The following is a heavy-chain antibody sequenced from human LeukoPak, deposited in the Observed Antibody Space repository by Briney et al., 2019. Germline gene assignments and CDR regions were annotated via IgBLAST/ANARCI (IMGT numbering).Heavy chain of an antibody. D-gene: IGHD3-3*01. J-gene: IGHJ5*02. V-gene: IGHV4-39*01. CDR1: GGSISSSSYY. CDR2: IYYSGST. Sequence: PSETLSLTCTVSGGSISSSSYYWGWIRQPPGKGLEWIRSIYYSGSTYYNPSLKSRVTTSVDTSKNQFSLKLSSVTAADTAVYYCARALLDFWSGYSEFDPWGQGTLVTVSS. CDR3: ARALLDFWSGYSEFDP.